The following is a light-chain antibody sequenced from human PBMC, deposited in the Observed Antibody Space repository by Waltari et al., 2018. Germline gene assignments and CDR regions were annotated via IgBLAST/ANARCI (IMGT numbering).Light chain of an antibody. J-gene: IGKJ3*01. CDR1: QSLVDSDGNTY. CDR2: KVS. Sequence: DVVMTQSPVSLPVTLGQPASISCRSSQSLVDSDGNTYLNWFQQRPGQSPRRLIYKVSNRDSVVPDRFSGSGSGTDFTLKISSVEAEDVGIYYCVQDIHWPFTFGPGTKVDIK. CDR3: VQDIHWPFT. V-gene: IGKV2-30*01.